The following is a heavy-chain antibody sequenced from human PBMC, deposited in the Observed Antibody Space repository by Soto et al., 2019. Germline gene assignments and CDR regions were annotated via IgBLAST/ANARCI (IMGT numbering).Heavy chain of an antibody. CDR2: ISGSGGST. J-gene: IGHJ6*02. D-gene: IGHD6-19*01. Sequence: GGSLRLSCAASGFTFSSYAMSWVRQAPGKGLEWVSAISGSGGSTYYADSVKGRFTISRDNSKNTLYLQMNSLRAEDTAVYYCAKGRLVPTVVGYYYYGMDVWGQGTTVTVSS. CDR1: GFTFSSYA. V-gene: IGHV3-23*01. CDR3: AKGRLVPTVVGYYYYGMDV.